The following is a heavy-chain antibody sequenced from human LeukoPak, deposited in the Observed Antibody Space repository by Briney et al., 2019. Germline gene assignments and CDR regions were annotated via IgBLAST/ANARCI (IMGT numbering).Heavy chain of an antibody. J-gene: IGHJ6*02. CDR2: IYYSGST. Sequence: SETLSLTCTVSGGSISSGGYYWSWIRQHPGKGLEWIGYIYYSGSTYYNPSLKSRVTISVDTSKNQFSLKLSSVTAADTAVYYCARDRDSPHLAYYYYYVMDVWGQGTTVTVSS. D-gene: IGHD4-11*01. V-gene: IGHV4-31*03. CDR1: GGSISSGGYY. CDR3: ARDRDSPHLAYYYYYVMDV.